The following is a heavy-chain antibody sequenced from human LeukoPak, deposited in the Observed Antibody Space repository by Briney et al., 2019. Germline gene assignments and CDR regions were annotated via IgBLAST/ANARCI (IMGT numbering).Heavy chain of an antibody. V-gene: IGHV3-66*01. Sequence: PGGSLRLSCAASGFTFSSNDMNWVRQAPGKGLEWVSVLYSGGSTYYADSVKGRFTISRDNSKNTLYLQLNSLRAEDTAVYYCARAWGMDVWGQGTTVTVSS. CDR3: ARAWGMDV. J-gene: IGHJ6*02. CDR2: LYSGGST. CDR1: GFTFSSND.